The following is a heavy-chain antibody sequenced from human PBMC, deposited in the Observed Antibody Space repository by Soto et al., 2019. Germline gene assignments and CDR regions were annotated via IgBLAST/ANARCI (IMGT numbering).Heavy chain of an antibody. J-gene: IGHJ6*03. CDR1: GGSFSGYY. Sequence: SETLSLTCAVYGGSFSGYYWSWIRQPPGKGLEWMGEINHSGSTNYNPSLKSRVTISVDTSKNQFSLKLSSVTAADTAVYYCARAIVVVPAAELPNYYYYMDVWGKGTTVTVSS. V-gene: IGHV4-34*01. CDR3: ARAIVVVPAAELPNYYYYMDV. CDR2: INHSGST. D-gene: IGHD2-2*01.